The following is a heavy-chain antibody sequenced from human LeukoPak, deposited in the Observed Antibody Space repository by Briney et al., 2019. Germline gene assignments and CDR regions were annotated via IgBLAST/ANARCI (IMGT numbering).Heavy chain of an antibody. Sequence: SVKVSCKASGGTFSSYAISWVRQAPGQGLEWMGGIIPIFGTANYAQKFQGRVTITADESTSTAYMELSSLRSEDTAVYYCAKARQKYYYDSSGYSVDYWGQGTLVTVSS. V-gene: IGHV1-69*13. D-gene: IGHD3-22*01. CDR1: GGTFSSYA. CDR2: IIPIFGTA. CDR3: AKARQKYYYDSSGYSVDY. J-gene: IGHJ4*02.